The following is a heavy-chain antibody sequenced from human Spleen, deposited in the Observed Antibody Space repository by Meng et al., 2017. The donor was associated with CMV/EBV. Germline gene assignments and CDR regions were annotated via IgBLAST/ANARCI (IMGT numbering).Heavy chain of an antibody. CDR2: ILNGGNIK. D-gene: IGHD3-10*01. Sequence: GGSLRLSCAASGFTLSDYVMHWVRQAPGKGLEWVAIILNGGNIKYYGDSAKGRFSISKDNSENTLFLQMNSLKTEDTSVYYCARDLRGGGLDSWGQGTLVTVSS. CDR1: GFTLSDYV. CDR3: ARDLRGGGLDS. V-gene: IGHV3-30-3*01. J-gene: IGHJ4*02.